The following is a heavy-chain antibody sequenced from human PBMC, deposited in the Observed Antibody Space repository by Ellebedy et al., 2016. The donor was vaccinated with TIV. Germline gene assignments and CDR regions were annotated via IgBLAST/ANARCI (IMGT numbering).Heavy chain of an antibody. V-gene: IGHV1-3*01. CDR1: GYTFTTYS. D-gene: IGHD2-8*01. CDR2: INAGNGNT. Sequence: AASVKVSCKASGYTFTTYSMHWVRQAPGQSLEWMGWINAGNGNTKYSQKFQGRVTITRDTSGSTAYMELSSLRSEDTAVYYCARGPYEGDYWGQGTLVTVSS. CDR3: ARGPYEGDY. J-gene: IGHJ4*02.